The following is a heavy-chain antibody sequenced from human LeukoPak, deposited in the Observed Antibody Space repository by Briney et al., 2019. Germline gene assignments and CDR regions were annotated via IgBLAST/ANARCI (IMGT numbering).Heavy chain of an antibody. D-gene: IGHD3-16*01. V-gene: IGHV3-30*02. Sequence: GGSLRLSCAASGFTFSSYGMHWVRQAPGKGLEWVAFIRYDGSNKYYADSVKGRFTISRDNSKNTLFLQMNSLRAEDTAVYYWTRGGGIDYWGQGTLVTVSS. J-gene: IGHJ4*02. CDR1: GFTFSSYG. CDR2: IRYDGSNK. CDR3: TRGGGIDY.